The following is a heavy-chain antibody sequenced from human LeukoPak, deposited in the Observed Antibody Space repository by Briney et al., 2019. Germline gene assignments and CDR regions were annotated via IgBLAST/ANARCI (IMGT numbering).Heavy chain of an antibody. Sequence: GGSLRLSCAASGFTFSSYSINWVRQAPGKGLEWVSYITNSSRTIYYADSVKGRFTISRDNAKNSLYLQMNSLRAEDTAVYYCARERGNYYGSGTYYQAFDIWGQGTMVTVSS. CDR3: ARERGNYYGSGTYYQAFDI. CDR1: GFTFSSYS. J-gene: IGHJ3*02. D-gene: IGHD3-10*01. CDR2: ITNSSRTI. V-gene: IGHV3-48*04.